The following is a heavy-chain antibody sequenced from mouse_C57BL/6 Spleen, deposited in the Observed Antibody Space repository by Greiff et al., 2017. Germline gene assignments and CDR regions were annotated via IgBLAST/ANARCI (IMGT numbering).Heavy chain of an antibody. Sequence: VNLVESGPELVKPGASVKISCKASGYAFSSSWMNWVKQRPGKGLEWIGRIYPGDGDTNYNGKFKGKATLTADKSSSTAYMQLSSLTSEDSAVYFCARSGYYATLYAMDYWGQGTSVTVSS. CDR2: IYPGDGDT. CDR3: ARSGYYATLYAMDY. J-gene: IGHJ4*01. CDR1: GYAFSSSW. V-gene: IGHV1-82*01. D-gene: IGHD1-1*01.